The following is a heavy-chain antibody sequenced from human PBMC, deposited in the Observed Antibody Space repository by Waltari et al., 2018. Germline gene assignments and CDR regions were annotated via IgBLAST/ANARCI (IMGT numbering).Heavy chain of an antibody. J-gene: IGHJ4*02. V-gene: IGHV3-48*03. CDR2: ISSGGSNI. CDR3: TRERSVTGKGNLDY. Sequence: EVQLVESGGGLVQTGGSLRLSCAAPGFTFGSYERNWVRQATGKGLEWVSYISSGGSNIFYAESVKGRFTISRDNAKNSLYLQMNSLRVEDTAVYYCTRERSVTGKGNLDYWGQGTLVTVSS. D-gene: IGHD3-10*01. CDR1: GFTFGSYE.